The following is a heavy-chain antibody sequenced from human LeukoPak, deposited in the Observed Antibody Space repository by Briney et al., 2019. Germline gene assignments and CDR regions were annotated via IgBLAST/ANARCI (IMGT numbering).Heavy chain of an antibody. J-gene: IGHJ4*02. V-gene: IGHV3-74*01. D-gene: IGHD4-17*01. CDR3: ARAGDGDYFGEVFDY. CDR2: INSDGSST. CDR1: GFTFSSYW. Sequence: AGGSLRLSCAASGFTFSSYWMHWVRQAPGKGLVWVSRINSDGSSTSYADSVKGRFTISRDNAKNTLYLQMNSLRAEDTAVYYCARAGDGDYFGEVFDYWGQGTLVTVSS.